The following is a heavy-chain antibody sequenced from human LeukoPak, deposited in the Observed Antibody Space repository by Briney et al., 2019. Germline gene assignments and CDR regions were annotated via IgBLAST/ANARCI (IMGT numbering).Heavy chain of an antibody. V-gene: IGHV3-23*01. Sequence: PGGSLRLSCAASGFTFSNYAMSWVRQAPGKGLEWVSTLSGNGGSTFYADSVKGRFTISRDNSKNTLYLQMSSLRAEDTAVYYCAKNKRWDPRMGGHDYWGQGTLVTVSS. CDR1: GFTFSNYA. CDR3: AKNKRWDPRMGGHDY. J-gene: IGHJ4*02. CDR2: LSGNGGST. D-gene: IGHD1-26*01.